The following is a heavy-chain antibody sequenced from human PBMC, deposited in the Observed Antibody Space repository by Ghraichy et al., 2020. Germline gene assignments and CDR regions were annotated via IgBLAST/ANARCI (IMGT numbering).Heavy chain of an antibody. D-gene: IGHD1-1*01. CDR3: VKTMASFGNDGLNV. CDR2: IRGGGGVT. Sequence: GESLNISCAASGFSFSNHAMTWVRQAPGKGLEWVSTIRGGGGVTFYADSVEGRFTISRDNSKNTLYLQMNSLRAEDTAVYYCVKTMASFGNDGLNVWGQGTTVTVSS. V-gene: IGHV3-23*01. CDR1: GFSFSNHA. J-gene: IGHJ6*02.